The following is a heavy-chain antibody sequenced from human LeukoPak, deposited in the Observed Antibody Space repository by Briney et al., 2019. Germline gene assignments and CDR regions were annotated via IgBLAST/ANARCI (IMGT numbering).Heavy chain of an antibody. V-gene: IGHV3-30*02. CDR2: IRHDGSNK. D-gene: IGHD4-17*01. J-gene: IGHJ4*02. CDR1: GFTFSSYG. CDR3: ARDYADYVGYFFFDY. Sequence: GGSLRLSCAASGFTFSSYGMHWVRQAPGKGLEWVAFIRHDGSNKYYADSVKGRFTISRDNSQNTLYLQMNSLRAEDTAVYYCARDYADYVGYFFFDYWGQGTLVTVSS.